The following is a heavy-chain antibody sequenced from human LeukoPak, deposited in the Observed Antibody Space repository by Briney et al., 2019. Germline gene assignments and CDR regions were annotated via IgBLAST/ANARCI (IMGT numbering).Heavy chain of an antibody. CDR3: ASEDYGDHYNWFDP. J-gene: IGHJ5*02. D-gene: IGHD4-17*01. CDR1: GYTFTGYY. Sequence: ASVKVSCKASGYTFTGYYMHWVRQAPGQGLEWMGWINPNSGGTNYAQKFQGRVTMTRDTSISTAYMELSRLRSDDTAVYYCASEDYGDHYNWFDPWGQGTLVTVYS. CDR2: INPNSGGT. V-gene: IGHV1-2*02.